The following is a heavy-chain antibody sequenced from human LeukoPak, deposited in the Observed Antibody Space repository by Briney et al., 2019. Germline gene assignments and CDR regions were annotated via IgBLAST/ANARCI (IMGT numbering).Heavy chain of an antibody. Sequence: PSETLSLTCTVSGYSISSGYYWGWIRQPPGKGLEWIGSIYHSGSTYYNPSLKSRVTISVDTSKNQFSLKLSSVTAADTAVYYCARGGLYYYDSSGYYYWGQGTLVTVSS. CDR3: ARGGLYYYDSSGYYY. D-gene: IGHD3-22*01. J-gene: IGHJ4*02. V-gene: IGHV4-38-2*02. CDR1: GYSISSGYY. CDR2: IYHSGST.